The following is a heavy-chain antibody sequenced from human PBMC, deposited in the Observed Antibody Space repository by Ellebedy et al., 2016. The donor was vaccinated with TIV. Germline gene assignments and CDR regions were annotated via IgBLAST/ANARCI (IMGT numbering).Heavy chain of an antibody. D-gene: IGHD3-22*01. V-gene: IGHV1-46*01. CDR1: GYTFTSYY. CDR2: INPSGGIT. Sequence: AASAKVSCKASGYTFTSYYMHWVRQAPGQGLEWMGIINPSGGITSYAQKFQGRDTMTRDTSTSPAYMELNTLRSEDTAVYYCTRDRYYDSSGPHGDLQYWGQGTLVTVSS. CDR3: TRDRYYDSSGPHGDLQY. J-gene: IGHJ1*01.